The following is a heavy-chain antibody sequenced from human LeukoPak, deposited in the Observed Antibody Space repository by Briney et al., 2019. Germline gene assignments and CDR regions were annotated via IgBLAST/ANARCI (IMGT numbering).Heavy chain of an antibody. CDR3: TNSYLDVHNSGGRAFDI. D-gene: IGHD5-24*01. V-gene: IGHV3-73*01. CDR2: VRSKANSYAT. CDR1: GFTFSGSA. J-gene: IGHJ3*02. Sequence: PGGSLRLSCAASGFTFSGSAIHWVRQASGKGLEWVGRVRSKANSYATASPASVKGRFTISRDDSQNTAYLQMNGLKTEDTAVYYCTNSYLDVHNSGGRAFDIWGQGTMVTVSS.